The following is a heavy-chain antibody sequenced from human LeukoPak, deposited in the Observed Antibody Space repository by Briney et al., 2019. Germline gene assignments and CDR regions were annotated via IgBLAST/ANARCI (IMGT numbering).Heavy chain of an antibody. CDR3: ARDYMGSFDY. CDR1: GITVSSNY. CDR2: IYSGDSR. J-gene: IGHJ4*02. Sequence: GGSLRLSCAASGITVSSNYMSWVRQAPGKGLEWVSVIYSGDSRYYADSVKGRFTISRDHSKNTLYLQMNSLRAEDTAVYYCARDYMGSFDYWGQGTLVTVSS. D-gene: IGHD3-16*01. V-gene: IGHV3-53*01.